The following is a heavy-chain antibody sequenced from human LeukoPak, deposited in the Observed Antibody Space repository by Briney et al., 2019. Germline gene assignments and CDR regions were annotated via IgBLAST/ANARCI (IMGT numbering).Heavy chain of an antibody. D-gene: IGHD3-16*01. CDR3: KGVYERGGRVFDI. V-gene: IGHV2-70*01. CDR1: GFSLSTSGMC. Sequence: QTLSLTCTFSGFSLSTSGMCVSWIRQPPGKALEWLALIDWDDDKYYSTSLKTRLTISKDTSKNQVVLTMTNMDPVDTATYYCKGVYERGGRVFDIWGKGKMVPVS. CDR2: IDWDDDK. J-gene: IGHJ3*02.